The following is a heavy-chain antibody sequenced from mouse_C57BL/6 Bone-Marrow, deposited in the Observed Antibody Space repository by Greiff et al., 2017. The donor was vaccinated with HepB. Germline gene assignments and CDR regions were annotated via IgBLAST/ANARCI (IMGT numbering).Heavy chain of an antibody. CDR2: ISNGGGST. J-gene: IGHJ3*01. CDR3: ARRVYDYDGWFAY. D-gene: IGHD2-4*01. CDR1: GFTFSDYY. Sequence: EVQLVESGGGLVQPGGSLKLSCAASGFTFSDYYMYWVRQTPEKRLEWVAYISNGGGSTYYPDTVKGRFTISRDNAKNPLYLQMSRLKSEDTAMYYCARRVYDYDGWFAYWGQGTLVTVSA. V-gene: IGHV5-12*01.